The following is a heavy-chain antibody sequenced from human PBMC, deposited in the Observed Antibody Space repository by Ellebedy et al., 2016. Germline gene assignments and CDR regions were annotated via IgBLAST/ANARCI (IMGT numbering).Heavy chain of an antibody. Sequence: ASVKVSXKVSGYTLTELSMHWVRQAPGKGLEWMGGFDPEDGETIYAQKFQGRVTMAEDTSTDTAYMELSSLRSEDTAVYYCAQSLGGYYGMDVWGQGTTVTVSS. CDR3: AQSLGGYYGMDV. J-gene: IGHJ6*02. D-gene: IGHD3-16*01. CDR2: FDPEDGET. V-gene: IGHV1-24*01. CDR1: GYTLTELS.